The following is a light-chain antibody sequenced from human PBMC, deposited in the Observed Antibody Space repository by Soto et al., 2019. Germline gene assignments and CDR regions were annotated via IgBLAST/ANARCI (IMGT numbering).Light chain of an antibody. CDR1: QSVSSY. CDR3: QQRSNRPPIT. J-gene: IGKJ5*01. V-gene: IGKV3-11*01. CDR2: DAS. Sequence: EIVLTQSPATLSLSPGERATLSCRASQSVSSYLAWYQQKPGQAPRLLIYDASNKATGIPARFSGSGSGTDFTLTISTLELEDFSVYYCQQRSNRPPITFGQGKRLEIK.